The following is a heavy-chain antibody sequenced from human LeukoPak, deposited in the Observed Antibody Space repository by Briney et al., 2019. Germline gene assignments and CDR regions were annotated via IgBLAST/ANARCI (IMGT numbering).Heavy chain of an antibody. J-gene: IGHJ3*01. CDR1: VGSFSGYY. CDR2: INRSGTT. Sequence: SETLSLTCGFSVGSFSGYYWSWIRQSPGKGLEWLGEINRSGTTNYNASLKSRVTISMDTPKKQFSLKLTSVTAADTALYYCATVTGWAAEAFDVWGQGTMVTVSS. CDR3: ATVTGWAAEAFDV. V-gene: IGHV4-34*01. D-gene: IGHD7-27*01.